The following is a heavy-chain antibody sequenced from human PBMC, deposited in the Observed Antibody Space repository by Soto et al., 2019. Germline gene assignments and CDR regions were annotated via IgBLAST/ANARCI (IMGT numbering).Heavy chain of an antibody. V-gene: IGHV1-18*01. Sequence: ASVKVSCKASGYTFTSYGISWVRQAPGQGLEWMGWISAYNGNTNYALKLQGRVTMTTDTSTSTAYMELRSLRSDDTAVYYCARSFNRKGVSSGYYPDFDYWGQGTLVTVSS. CDR3: ARSFNRKGVSSGYYPDFDY. J-gene: IGHJ4*02. CDR2: ISAYNGNT. D-gene: IGHD3-22*01. CDR1: GYTFTSYG.